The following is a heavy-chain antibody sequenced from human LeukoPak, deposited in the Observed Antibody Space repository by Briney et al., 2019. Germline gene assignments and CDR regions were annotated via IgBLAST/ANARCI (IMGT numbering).Heavy chain of an antibody. D-gene: IGHD6-13*01. CDR3: ARPPYSSSWDPGWFDP. CDR2: ISSSSDYT. J-gene: IGHJ5*02. Sequence: GGSLRLSCAASGYTFSDYYMAWIRQAPGKGLEWVSYISSSSDYTNYADSVRGRFTISRDNAKNSLYLQMNSLRAEDTAVYYCARPPYSSSWDPGWFDPWGQGTLITVSS. CDR1: GYTFSDYY. V-gene: IGHV3-11*06.